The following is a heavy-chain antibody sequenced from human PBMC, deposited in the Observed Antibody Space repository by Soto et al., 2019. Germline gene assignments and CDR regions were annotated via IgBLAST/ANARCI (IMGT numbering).Heavy chain of an antibody. CDR2: IYYSGST. CDR1: GGSISSYY. Sequence: SETLSLTCTVSGGSISSYYWSWIRQPPGKGLEWIGYIYYSGSTNYNPSLKSRVTISVDTSKNQFSLKLSSVTAADTAVYYCARDGLLDCSGGSCYPWFDPWGQGTLVTVS. J-gene: IGHJ5*02. CDR3: ARDGLLDCSGGSCYPWFDP. D-gene: IGHD2-15*01. V-gene: IGHV4-59*01.